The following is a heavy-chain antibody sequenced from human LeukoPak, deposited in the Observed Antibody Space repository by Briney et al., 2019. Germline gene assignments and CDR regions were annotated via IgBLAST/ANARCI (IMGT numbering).Heavy chain of an antibody. V-gene: IGHV1-2*06. D-gene: IGHD6-13*01. CDR1: GYTFTGYY. CDR2: INPNSGGT. CDR3: ARWGPPQQAFDY. Sequence: ASVKVSCKASGYTFTGYYMRWVRQAPGQGLEWMGRINPNSGGTNYAQKFQGRVTMTRDTSISTAYMELSRLRSDDTAVYYCARWGPPQQAFDYWGQGTLVTVSS. J-gene: IGHJ4*02.